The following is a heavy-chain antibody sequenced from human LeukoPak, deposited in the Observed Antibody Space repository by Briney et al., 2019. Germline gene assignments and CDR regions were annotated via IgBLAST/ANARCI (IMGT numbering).Heavy chain of an antibody. J-gene: IGHJ5*02. CDR1: GFTFSSYA. Sequence: GGSLRLSCAASGFTFSSYAMSWVRQAPGKGLEWVSAISGSGGSTYCADSVKGRFTISRDNSKNTLYLQMNSLRAEDTAVYYCAKSVWGSSGYYPNWFDPWGQGTLVTVSS. D-gene: IGHD3-22*01. CDR3: AKSVWGSSGYYPNWFDP. CDR2: ISGSGGST. V-gene: IGHV3-23*01.